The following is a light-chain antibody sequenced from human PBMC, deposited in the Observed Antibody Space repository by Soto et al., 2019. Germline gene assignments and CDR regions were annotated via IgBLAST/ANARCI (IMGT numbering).Light chain of an antibody. J-gene: IGKJ1*01. CDR3: QQYGSPGT. CDR1: QSVSNNY. Sequence: EIVLTQSPGTLSMSAGERDTLSCRASQSVSNNYLAWYQQKPGQAPRLLIYGASNRATGIPDRLSGSGSGTDFTLTISRLEPEDFAVSYCQQYGSPGTFCQGTQVDIK. CDR2: GAS. V-gene: IGKV3-20*01.